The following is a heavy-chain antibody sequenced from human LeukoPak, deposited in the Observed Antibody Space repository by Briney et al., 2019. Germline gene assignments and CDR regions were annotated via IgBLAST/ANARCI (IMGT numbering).Heavy chain of an antibody. CDR1: GGSFSGYY. J-gene: IGHJ6*03. Sequence: SETLSLTCAVYGGSFSGYYWSWIRETPGKGLEWIGEINHSGSTNHNPSLKSRVTISVDTSKNQFSLKLSSVTAADTAVYYCARHYPRAALYYYYYMDVWGKGTTVTVSS. V-gene: IGHV4-34*01. D-gene: IGHD6-6*01. CDR3: ARHYPRAALYYYYYMDV. CDR2: INHSGST.